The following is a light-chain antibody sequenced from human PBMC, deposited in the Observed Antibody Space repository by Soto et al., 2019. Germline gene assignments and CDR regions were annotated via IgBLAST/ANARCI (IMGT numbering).Light chain of an antibody. CDR2: DAS. Sequence: EIVMTQSPATLSVSPGERVTLSCRASQSIRSYLAWYLQKPGQAPRLLIYDASSRATGVPVRFSGSGSGTDFTLTISSLEPEDFAVYYCQQRSNWPGTFGQGTKVDNK. CDR1: QSIRSY. CDR3: QQRSNWPGT. V-gene: IGKV3-11*01. J-gene: IGKJ1*01.